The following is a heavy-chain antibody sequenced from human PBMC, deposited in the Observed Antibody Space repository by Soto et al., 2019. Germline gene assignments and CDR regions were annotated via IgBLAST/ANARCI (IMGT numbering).Heavy chain of an antibody. CDR2: IYWNSGGV. J-gene: IGHJ6*02. Sequence: DVQLVESGGGLVQPGRSLRLSCTGSAFTFDGYAMHWVLQVPGKGLEWVAGIYWNSGGVGYADSVKGRFTISRDNARNSLYLQMNSLRPEDTALYYCGSDLLPGGMDVWGQGTTVTVSS. D-gene: IGHD3-22*01. CDR3: GSDLLPGGMDV. V-gene: IGHV3-9*01. CDR1: AFTFDGYA.